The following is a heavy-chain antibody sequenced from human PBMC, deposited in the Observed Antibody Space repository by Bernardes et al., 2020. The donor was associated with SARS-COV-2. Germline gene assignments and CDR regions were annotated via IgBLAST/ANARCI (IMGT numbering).Heavy chain of an antibody. CDR2: IYYSGST. D-gene: IGHD4-4*01. J-gene: IGHJ5*02. Sequence: SETLSLTCTVSGGSISSSSYYWGWIRQPPGKGLEWIGSIYYSGSTYYNPSLKSRVTISVDTSKNQFSLKLSSVTAADTAVYYCARRSTVTNEYNWFDPWGQGTLVTVSS. CDR1: GGSISSSSYY. CDR3: ARRSTVTNEYNWFDP. V-gene: IGHV4-39*01.